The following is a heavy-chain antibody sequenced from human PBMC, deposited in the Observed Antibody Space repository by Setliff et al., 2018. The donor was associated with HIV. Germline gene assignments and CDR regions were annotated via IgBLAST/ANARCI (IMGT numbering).Heavy chain of an antibody. J-gene: IGHJ4*02. CDR1: GYTFTSYY. D-gene: IGHD3-16*01. CDR2: INPNGGTT. Sequence: ASVKVSCKASGYTFTSYYFHWVRQAPGQGLEWMGVINPNGGTTNYARKFQGRVTMTRDTSTNTVYMELSSLRSEDTAVFFCARGPGAFGGTSVQNFDYWGQGTLVTVSS. CDR3: ARGPGAFGGTSVQNFDY. V-gene: IGHV1-46*01.